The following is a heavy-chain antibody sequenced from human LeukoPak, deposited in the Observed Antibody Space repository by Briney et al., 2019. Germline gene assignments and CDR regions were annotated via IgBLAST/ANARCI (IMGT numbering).Heavy chain of an antibody. CDR2: IHYSGTT. CDR3: ARMGGYSGYATH. CDR1: GGSISSYY. Sequence: SETLSLTCTVSGGSISSYYWSWIRQPPGKGLEWIGYIHYSGTTNYNPSLKNRVTISLDTSKNQFSLNLGSVTAADTAVYFCARMGGYSGYATHWGQGTLVTVSS. V-gene: IGHV4-59*08. D-gene: IGHD5-12*01. J-gene: IGHJ4*02.